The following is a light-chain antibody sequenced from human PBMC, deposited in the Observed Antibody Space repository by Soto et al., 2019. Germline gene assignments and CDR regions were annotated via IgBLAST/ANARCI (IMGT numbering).Light chain of an antibody. CDR2: AAS. CDR1: QSVSTN. CDR3: QQYNNWPPYT. J-gene: IGKJ2*01. V-gene: IGKV3-15*01. Sequence: EIVMTQSPATLSVSPGERATLSCRASQSVSTNLAWYQQKPGQAPSLLIYAASTRVTGLPARFSGSGSGTDFTLTINSLQSEDFAVYYCQQYNNWPPYTFGQGTKLEIK.